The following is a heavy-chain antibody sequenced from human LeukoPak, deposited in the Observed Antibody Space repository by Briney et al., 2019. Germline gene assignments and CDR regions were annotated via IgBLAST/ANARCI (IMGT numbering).Heavy chain of an antibody. J-gene: IGHJ5*02. Sequence: PSQTLSLTCTVSGGSISSGSYYWSWIRQPAGKGLDWIGRIYTSGSTEYNPSLKSRVTISVDTSKNQFSLKLTSVTAADTAVYYCARDQRSSSWPYNWFDPWGQGTLVTVSS. D-gene: IGHD6-13*01. CDR2: IYTSGST. V-gene: IGHV4-61*02. CDR1: GGSISSGSYY. CDR3: ARDQRSSSWPYNWFDP.